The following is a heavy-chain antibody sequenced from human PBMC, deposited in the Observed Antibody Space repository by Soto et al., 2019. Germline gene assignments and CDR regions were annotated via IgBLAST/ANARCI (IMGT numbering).Heavy chain of an antibody. Sequence: PSETVSLTCAVCGGSFSGYYWSWIRQRPGKGVEGIGEINHSGSTNYNPSLKSRVTISVDTSKNQFSLKLSSVTAADTAVYYCARATSITYYDFWSGYLFGGEYFDYWGQGTLVTVS. CDR1: GGSFSGYY. V-gene: IGHV4-34*01. CDR2: INHSGST. D-gene: IGHD3-3*01. J-gene: IGHJ4*02. CDR3: ARATSITYYDFWSGYLFGGEYFDY.